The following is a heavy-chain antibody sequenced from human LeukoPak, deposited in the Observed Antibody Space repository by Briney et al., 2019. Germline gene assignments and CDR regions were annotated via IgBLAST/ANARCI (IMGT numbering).Heavy chain of an antibody. Sequence: GESLRLSCAASGFTFTTYWMSWVRQLPGKGLEWVANINQDGTEKYYVDSVKGRFTISRDNAKNSLYLQMNSLRVEDTAVYYCARDLGATIFDFDYWGQGTLVTVSS. D-gene: IGHD1-26*01. CDR1: GFTFTTYW. CDR3: ARDLGATIFDFDY. CDR2: INQDGTEK. J-gene: IGHJ4*02. V-gene: IGHV3-7*01.